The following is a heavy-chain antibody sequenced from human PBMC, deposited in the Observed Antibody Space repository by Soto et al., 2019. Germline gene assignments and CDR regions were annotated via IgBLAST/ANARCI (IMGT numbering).Heavy chain of an antibody. CDR3: ARGDDLGGAAAGTYDVDY. J-gene: IGHJ4*02. Sequence: QVQLVQSGAEVKKPGSSVKVSCKASGGTFSSYTISWVRQAPGQGLEWMGRIIPILGIANYAQKFQGRVTITADKSTSKAYMELSSLRSEDTAVYYCARGDDLGGAAAGTYDVDYWGQGTLVTVSS. CDR1: GGTFSSYT. D-gene: IGHD6-13*01. CDR2: IIPILGIA. V-gene: IGHV1-69*02.